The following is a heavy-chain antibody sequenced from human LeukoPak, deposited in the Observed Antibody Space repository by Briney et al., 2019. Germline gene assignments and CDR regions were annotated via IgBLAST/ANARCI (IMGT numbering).Heavy chain of an antibody. CDR3: ARDGGDWFDP. CDR2: IYYSGST. V-gene: IGHV4-59*01. D-gene: IGHD2-21*01. J-gene: IGHJ5*02. Sequence: PSETLSLTCTASGGSISSYYWNWIRQPPGKGLEWIGNIYYSGSTNYNPSLKRRVTISVDTSKDQFSLKLSSVTAADTAVYYCARDGGDWFDPWGQGTLVTVSS. CDR1: GGSISSYY.